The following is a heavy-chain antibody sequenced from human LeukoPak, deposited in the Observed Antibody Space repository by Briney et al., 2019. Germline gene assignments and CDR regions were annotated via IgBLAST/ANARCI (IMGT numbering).Heavy chain of an antibody. D-gene: IGHD3-22*01. CDR2: ISWNSGSI. CDR1: GFTFDDYA. J-gene: IGHJ5*02. V-gene: IGHV3-9*01. Sequence: PGRSLRLSCEASGFTFDDYAMHWVRQAPGKGLEWVSGISWNSGSIGYADSVKGRFTISRDNSKNTLYLQMNSLRAEDTAIYYCAKDKIYYDAWGQGTLVTVSS. CDR3: AKDKIYYDA.